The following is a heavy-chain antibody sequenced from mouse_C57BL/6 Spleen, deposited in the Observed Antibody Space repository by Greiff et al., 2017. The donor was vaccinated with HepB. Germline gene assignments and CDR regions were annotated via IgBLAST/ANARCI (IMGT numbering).Heavy chain of an antibody. V-gene: IGHV2-5*01. Sequence: VKLVESGPGLVQPSQSLSITCTVSGFSLTSYGIHWVRQSPGKGLEWLGVIWRGGSTDYNAAFMSRLSITKDNSTSQVFFKMNSLQADDTAIYYCAKHYGSSYGWFAYWGQGTLVTVSA. D-gene: IGHD1-1*01. CDR1: GFSLTSYG. CDR2: IWRGGST. J-gene: IGHJ3*01. CDR3: AKHYGSSYGWFAY.